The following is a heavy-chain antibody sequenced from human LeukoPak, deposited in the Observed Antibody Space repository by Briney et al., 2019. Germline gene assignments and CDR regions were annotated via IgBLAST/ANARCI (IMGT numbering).Heavy chain of an antibody. V-gene: IGHV3-7*01. J-gene: IGHJ6*02. CDR2: IKQDGSEK. D-gene: IGHD6-19*01. Sequence: GGSLRLSCAASGFTFSSYWMSWVRQAPGKGLEWMANIKQDGSEKYYVDSVKGRFTIPRDNAKNSLYLQMNSLRAEDTAVYYCARDVLGSGWYGYYYYYGMDVWGQGTTVTVSS. CDR3: ARDVLGSGWYGYYYYYGMDV. CDR1: GFTFSSYW.